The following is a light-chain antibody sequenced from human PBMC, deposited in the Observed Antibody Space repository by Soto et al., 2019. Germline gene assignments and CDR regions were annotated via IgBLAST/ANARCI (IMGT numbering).Light chain of an antibody. Sequence: QSVLTQPASVSGSPGQPITISCTGTSSDVGSYNLVSWYQQHPGKAPKLMIYEGSKRPSGVSNRFSGSKSGNTASLTISGLQAEDEADYYCCSYAGSSTSVVFGGGTKVTVL. CDR3: CSYAGSSTSVV. V-gene: IGLV2-23*01. J-gene: IGLJ2*01. CDR2: EGS. CDR1: SSDVGSYNL.